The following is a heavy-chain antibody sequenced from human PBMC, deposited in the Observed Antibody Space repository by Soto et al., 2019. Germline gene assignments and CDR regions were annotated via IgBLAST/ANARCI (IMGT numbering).Heavy chain of an antibody. V-gene: IGHV3-23*01. J-gene: IGHJ4*02. D-gene: IGHD3-22*01. CDR2: ISGSGGST. Sequence: PGGSLRLSCAASGFTFSSYAMSWVRQAPGKGLEWVSAISGSGGSTYYADSVKGRFTISRDNSKNTLYLQMNSLRAEDTAVYYCANISVTTVKYYYDSSGYYVFDYWGQGTLVTVSS. CDR3: ANISVTTVKYYYDSSGYYVFDY. CDR1: GFTFSSYA.